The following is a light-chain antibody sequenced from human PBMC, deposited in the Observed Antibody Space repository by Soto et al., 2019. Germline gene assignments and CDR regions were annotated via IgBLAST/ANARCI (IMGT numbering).Light chain of an antibody. Sequence: EIVLTQSPGTRSLSPGERATLSCRASQSVSSSYLAWYQQKPGQAPRLLIYAASSRATGIPDRFSGSGSGTDFTLTISRLEPEDFAVYYCQQYDSSLYTFGQGTKLEIK. CDR1: QSVSSSY. CDR2: AAS. CDR3: QQYDSSLYT. J-gene: IGKJ2*01. V-gene: IGKV3-20*01.